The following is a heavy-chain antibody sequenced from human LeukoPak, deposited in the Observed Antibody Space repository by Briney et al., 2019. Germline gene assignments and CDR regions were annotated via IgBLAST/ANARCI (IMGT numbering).Heavy chain of an antibody. D-gene: IGHD6-13*01. CDR2: MIHSRST. CDR3: ARSMVLIAAAGKGFDY. V-gene: IGHV4-34*12. CDR1: GESFSGYS. J-gene: IGHJ4*02. Sequence: SETLSLTCAVYGESFSGYSWSWIRQPPGKGLEWVGEMIHSRSTNYNPSLNSRVTRQVETPKNQFSLKVSSVTAADTAVYYCARSMVLIAAAGKGFDYWGQGTLVTVSS.